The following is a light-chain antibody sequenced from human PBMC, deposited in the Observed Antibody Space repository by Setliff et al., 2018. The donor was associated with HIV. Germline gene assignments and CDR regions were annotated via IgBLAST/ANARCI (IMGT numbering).Light chain of an antibody. J-gene: IGLJ1*01. CDR3: QSFDSSLNGYV. V-gene: IGLV1-40*01. Sequence: KRVTISCTGSSSTIGAVYDVHWYQQFPGTAPKVLIYANSNRPSGVPDRFSGSKSGTSASPAITGLQAEDEADYFCQSFDSSLNGYVFGTGTKVTVL. CDR2: ANS. CDR1: SSTIGAVYD.